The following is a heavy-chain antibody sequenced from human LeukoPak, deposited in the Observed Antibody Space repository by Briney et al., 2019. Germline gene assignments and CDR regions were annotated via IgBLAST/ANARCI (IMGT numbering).Heavy chain of an antibody. CDR2: IYSSGFT. CDR1: GGSIRSSSYY. V-gene: IGHV4-39*07. Sequence: SETLSLTCSVSGGSIRSSSYYWAWIRQPPGEGLEWIGSIYSSGFTSYKPSLKSRITMSVDLSKNQFSLKLSSVTAADTAVFYCARLAGWEPFDDWGQGTLVTVSS. D-gene: IGHD1-26*01. J-gene: IGHJ4*02. CDR3: ARLAGWEPFDD.